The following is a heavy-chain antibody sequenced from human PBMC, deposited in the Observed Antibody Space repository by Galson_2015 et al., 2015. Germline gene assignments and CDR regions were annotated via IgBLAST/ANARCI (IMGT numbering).Heavy chain of an antibody. CDR3: ARDSGRNWFDP. V-gene: IGHV3-49*03. D-gene: IGHD3-10*01. CDR2: IRSKASGGTT. J-gene: IGHJ5*02. CDR1: GYTLGDYA. Sequence: SLRLSCATSGYTLGDYALHWFRQVPGKGLEGIGYIRSKASGGTTEYAASVRGRCTILRDDSKSIVYLQLNSLKIEDTAVYYCARDSGRNWFDPWGQGTLVTVSS.